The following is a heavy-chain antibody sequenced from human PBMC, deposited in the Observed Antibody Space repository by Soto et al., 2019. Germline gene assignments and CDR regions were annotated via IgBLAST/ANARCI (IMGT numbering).Heavy chain of an antibody. J-gene: IGHJ4*02. CDR1: GFTVSSNY. D-gene: IGHD2-2*01. CDR2: IYSGGST. CDR3: GRGVVPAAMLGY. Sequence: EVQLVESGGGLVQPGGSLRLSCAASGFTVSSNYMSWVRQAPGKGLEWVSVIYSGGSTYYADSVKGRCTISRDNSKNTRYFEMNSLRGEETAVYYCGRGVVPAAMLGYWGQGTLVTVSS. V-gene: IGHV3-66*01.